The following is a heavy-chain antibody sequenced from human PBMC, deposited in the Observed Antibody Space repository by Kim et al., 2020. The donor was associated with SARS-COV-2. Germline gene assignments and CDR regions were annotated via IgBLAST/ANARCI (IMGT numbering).Heavy chain of an antibody. Sequence: GESLKISCKGSGYSFTSYWIAWVRQMPGKGLEWMGIIYPGDSDTRYSPSFQGQVTISADKSISTAYLQWSSLKASDTAMYYCARLEEQQLVRNDDYYYYGMDVWGQGTTVTVSS. CDR3: ARLEEQQLVRNDDYYYYGMDV. CDR2: IYPGDSDT. D-gene: IGHD6-13*01. V-gene: IGHV5-51*01. CDR1: GYSFTSYW. J-gene: IGHJ6*02.